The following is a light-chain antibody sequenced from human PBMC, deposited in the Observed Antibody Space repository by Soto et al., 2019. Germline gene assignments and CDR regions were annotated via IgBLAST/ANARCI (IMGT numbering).Light chain of an antibody. Sequence: EIVLTQSPATLSLSPGERATLSCRASQSISRYLAWYQQKPDQDTRLLIYDASNRATGIPARFSGSGSGTDFTLTISSLEPEDFAVYYCHQRSTWPFTFGPGTKVDI. CDR2: DAS. J-gene: IGKJ3*01. CDR3: HQRSTWPFT. V-gene: IGKV3-11*01. CDR1: QSISRY.